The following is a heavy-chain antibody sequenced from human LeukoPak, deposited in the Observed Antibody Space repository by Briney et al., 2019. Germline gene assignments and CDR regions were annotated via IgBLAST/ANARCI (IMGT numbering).Heavy chain of an antibody. CDR2: ISSSSSYI. V-gene: IGHV3-21*01. Sequence: GGSLRLSCAASGFTFSSYSTNWVRQAPGKGLEWVSSISSSSSYIYYADSVKGRFTISRDNAKNSLYLQMNSLRAEDTAVYYCAKDLWFGEGVDYWGQGTLVTVSS. CDR3: AKDLWFGEGVDY. D-gene: IGHD3-10*01. J-gene: IGHJ4*02. CDR1: GFTFSSYS.